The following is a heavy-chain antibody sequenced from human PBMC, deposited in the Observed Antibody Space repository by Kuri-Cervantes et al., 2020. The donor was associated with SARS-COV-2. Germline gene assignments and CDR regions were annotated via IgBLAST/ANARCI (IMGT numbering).Heavy chain of an antibody. V-gene: IGHV3-23*01. Sequence: GESLKISCAASGFTFSSYAMSWVRQAPGKGLEWVSAISGSGGSTYYADSVKGRFTISRDNSKNTLYLQMNSLRAEDTVVYYCANNLEGYSYGPFDYWGQGTLVTVSS. CDR3: ANNLEGYSYGPFDY. CDR1: GFTFSSYA. CDR2: ISGSGGST. D-gene: IGHD5-18*01. J-gene: IGHJ4*02.